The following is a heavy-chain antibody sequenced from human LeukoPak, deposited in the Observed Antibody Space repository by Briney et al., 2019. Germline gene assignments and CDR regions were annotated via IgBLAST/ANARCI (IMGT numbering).Heavy chain of an antibody. CDR2: IKQDGSEK. CDR3: AREGVTAAADY. Sequence: PGESLRLSCAASGYTFSSYWMSWVRRAPGKGLEWVANIKQDGSEKYYVDSVKGRFTISRDNAKNSLYLQLNSLRAEDTAVYYCAREGVTAAADYWGQGTLVTVSS. V-gene: IGHV3-7*01. CDR1: GYTFSSYW. D-gene: IGHD6-13*01. J-gene: IGHJ4*02.